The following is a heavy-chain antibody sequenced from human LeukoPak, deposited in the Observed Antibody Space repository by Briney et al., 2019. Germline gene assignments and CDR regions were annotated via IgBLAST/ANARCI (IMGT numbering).Heavy chain of an antibody. V-gene: IGHV4-59*01. J-gene: IGHJ6*03. CDR2: IYYSGST. D-gene: IGHD5-12*01. CDR1: GGSISSYY. Sequence: SETLSLTCSVSGGSISSYYWSWIRQPPGKGLEWIGYIYYSGSTNYNPSLKSRVTISVDTSKNQFSLKLSSVTAADTAVYYCARDRYEDYYYYYYMDVWGKGTTVTVSS. CDR3: ARDRYEDYYYYYYMDV.